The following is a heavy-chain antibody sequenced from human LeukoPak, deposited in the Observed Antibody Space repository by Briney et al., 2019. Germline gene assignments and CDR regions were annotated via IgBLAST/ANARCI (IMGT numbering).Heavy chain of an antibody. V-gene: IGHV4-59*01. J-gene: IGHJ6*03. CDR2: IYYSGST. D-gene: IGHD6-13*01. CDR3: ARYEQQSSYLDYMDV. Sequence: PSETLSLTCTVSNGSISSYYWSWIRQPPGKGLEWIGYIYYSGSTNYNPSLKSRVTISVDTSKNQFSLKLSSVTAADTAVYYCARYEQQSSYLDYMDVWGKGTTVTVSS. CDR1: NGSISSYY.